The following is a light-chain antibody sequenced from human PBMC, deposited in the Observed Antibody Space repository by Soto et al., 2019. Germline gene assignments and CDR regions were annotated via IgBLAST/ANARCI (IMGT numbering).Light chain of an antibody. V-gene: IGLV2-14*03. CDR2: EVS. CDR3: RSYTASSTLL. J-gene: IGLJ1*01. CDR1: SSDVGGYNY. Sequence: QSVLTQPASVSGSPGQSITISCTGTSSDVGGYNYVSWSQQHPGKAPKLLISEVSNRPSGVSNRFSGSKSGNTASLTISRLQADDEADYYCRSYTASSTLLFGTGTKVTVL.